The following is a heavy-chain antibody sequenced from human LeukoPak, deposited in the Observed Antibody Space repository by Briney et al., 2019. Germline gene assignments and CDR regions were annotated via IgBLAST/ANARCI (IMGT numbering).Heavy chain of an antibody. Sequence: LPGGSLRLSCAASGFTLSSYAMTWVRQAPGKGLEWVSSISGGGSTYYAESVKGRFTISRDNPKNTLYLQMNSLRAEDTAVYYCARRQQVDYWGQGTLVTVSS. D-gene: IGHD1-1*01. CDR3: ARRQQVDY. V-gene: IGHV3-23*01. J-gene: IGHJ4*02. CDR2: ISGGGST. CDR1: GFTLSSYA.